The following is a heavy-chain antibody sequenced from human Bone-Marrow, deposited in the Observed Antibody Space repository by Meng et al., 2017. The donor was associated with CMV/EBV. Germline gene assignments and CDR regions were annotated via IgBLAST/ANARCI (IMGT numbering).Heavy chain of an antibody. CDR2: INWNGGST. CDR1: GFTFDDYG. J-gene: IGHJ6*02. Sequence: LSLTCAASGFTFDDYGMSWVRQAPGKGLEWVSGINWNGGSTSYAGSVKGRFTISRDNAKNSLYLQMNSLRAEDTALYYCARGLRAAAKHYYYGMDVWGQGTTVTVSS. V-gene: IGHV3-20*04. CDR3: ARGLRAAAKHYYYGMDV. D-gene: IGHD6-13*01.